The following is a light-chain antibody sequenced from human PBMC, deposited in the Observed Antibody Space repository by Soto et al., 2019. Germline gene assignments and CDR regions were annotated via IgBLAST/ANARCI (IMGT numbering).Light chain of an antibody. Sequence: DVQMTQSPSSLSASVGDRVTITCRASQSIASFLNWYQQRPGPAPKLLIYAASNLESGVPSGFSGRGSATDFTLSISSLQPEDFANYFCQQSYSMPVTFGQGTKLEMK. CDR3: QQSYSMPVT. CDR1: QSIASF. J-gene: IGKJ2*01. V-gene: IGKV1-39*01. CDR2: AAS.